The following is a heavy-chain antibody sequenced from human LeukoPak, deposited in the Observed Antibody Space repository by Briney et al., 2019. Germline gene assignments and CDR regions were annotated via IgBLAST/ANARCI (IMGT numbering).Heavy chain of an antibody. V-gene: IGHV3-48*04. CDR3: ARDGDGNFDY. D-gene: IGHD4-17*01. Sequence: PGGSLRLSCAASGFTFSASSMNWIRQAPGMGLEWVAYISYSGSTIHYADSVKGRFTISRDNAKNSLFLQMNRLSAEDAAVYYCARDGDGNFDYWGQGTLVTVSS. CDR1: GFTFSASS. CDR2: ISYSGSTI. J-gene: IGHJ4*02.